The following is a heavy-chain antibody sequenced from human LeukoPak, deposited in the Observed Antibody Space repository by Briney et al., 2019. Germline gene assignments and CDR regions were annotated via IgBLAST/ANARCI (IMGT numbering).Heavy chain of an antibody. Sequence: SETLSLTCAVYGGSFSGYYWSWIRQPPGKGLEWIGEINHSGSTNYNPSLKSRVTISVDTSKNLFSLKLSSVTAADTAVYYCARLGRWGSFFDYWGQGTLVTVSS. V-gene: IGHV4-34*01. CDR1: GGSFSGYY. CDR3: ARLGRWGSFFDY. CDR2: INHSGST. D-gene: IGHD3-16*01. J-gene: IGHJ4*02.